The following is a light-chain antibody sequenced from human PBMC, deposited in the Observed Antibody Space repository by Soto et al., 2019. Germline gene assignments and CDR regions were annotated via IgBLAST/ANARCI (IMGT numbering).Light chain of an antibody. Sequence: IQMTQKPSTLPGLGGDCRTRCCRASQSISSWLAWYQQKPGKAPKLLIYKASSLESGVPSRFSGSGSGTDFTLTISSLQPEDIATYYCQESYSTSFGQGTKVDIK. CDR1: QSISSW. V-gene: IGKV1-5*03. J-gene: IGKJ1*01. CDR2: KAS. CDR3: QESYSTS.